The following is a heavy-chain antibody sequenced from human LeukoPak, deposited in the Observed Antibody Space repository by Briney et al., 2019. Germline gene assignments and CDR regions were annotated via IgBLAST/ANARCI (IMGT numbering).Heavy chain of an antibody. V-gene: IGHV3-23*01. J-gene: IGHJ3*01. CDR1: GFTFSSYA. D-gene: IGHD4-17*01. CDR3: ARDPNGDYIGAFDF. CDR2: ITGSGGGT. Sequence: SGGSLRLSCEASGFTFSSYAMIWVRQAPRKGLEWVSAITGSGGGTQYADSVKGRFTISRDNSKNTLYLQMNSLRAEDTAVYYCARDPNGDYIGAFDFRGQGTMVTVSS.